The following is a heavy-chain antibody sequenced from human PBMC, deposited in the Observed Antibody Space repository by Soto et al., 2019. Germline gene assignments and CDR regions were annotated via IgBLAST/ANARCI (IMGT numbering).Heavy chain of an antibody. CDR2: IDPSDSYT. D-gene: IGHD2-2*01. CDR3: ARQGDCSSTSCPQGYYYYYGMDV. V-gene: IGHV5-10-1*01. Sequence: GESLKISCKGSGYSFTSYWISWVRQMPGKGLEWMGRIDPSDSYTNYSPSFQGHVTISADKSISTAYLQWSSLKASDTAMYYCARQGDCSSTSCPQGYYYYYGMDVWGQGTTVTVPS. CDR1: GYSFTSYW. J-gene: IGHJ6*02.